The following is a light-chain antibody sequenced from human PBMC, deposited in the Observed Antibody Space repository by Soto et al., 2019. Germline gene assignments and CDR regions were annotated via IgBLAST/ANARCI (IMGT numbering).Light chain of an antibody. CDR2: EAS. Sequence: EIALTQSPATLSLSPGERATLSCRASQSVGNNLAWYQQKPGQAPGLLIYEASTRATGIPARFSGSGSGTDFTLSISSLEPEDFAVYYCQQHAHWPLTFGGGPKVEIK. CDR3: QQHAHWPLT. CDR1: QSVGNN. J-gene: IGKJ4*01. V-gene: IGKV3-11*01.